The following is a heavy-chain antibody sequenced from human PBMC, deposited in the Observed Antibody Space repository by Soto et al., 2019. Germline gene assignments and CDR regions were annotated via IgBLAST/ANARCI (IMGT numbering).Heavy chain of an antibody. CDR1: GGSISSYY. CDR2: IYYSGNT. D-gene: IGHD2-21*02. CDR3: ARDTGYCGGDCYSGFGY. V-gene: IGHV4-59*01. Sequence: SETLSLTCTVSGGSISSYYWSWIRQPPGKGLEWIGYIYYSGNTNYNPSLKSRVTISVDTSKNQFSLKLSSVTAADTAVYYCARDTGYCGGDCYSGFGYWGQGTLVTVSS. J-gene: IGHJ4*02.